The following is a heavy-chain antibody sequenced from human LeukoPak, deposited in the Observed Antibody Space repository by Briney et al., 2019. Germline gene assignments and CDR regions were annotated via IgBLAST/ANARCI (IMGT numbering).Heavy chain of an antibody. CDR1: GYSFTSYW. CDR2: IYPGDSDT. J-gene: IGHJ4*02. CDR3: ARLPTSAGLGYCRGGTCYSPFDD. Sequence: GESLKISCKGSGYSFTSYWIAWVRQMPGKGLGWMGIIYPGDSDTIYSPSFQGQVTISADKSITTAYLQWSSLKASDTAMYYCARLPTSAGLGYCRGGTCYSPFDDWGQGTLVTVSS. D-gene: IGHD2-15*01. V-gene: IGHV5-51*01.